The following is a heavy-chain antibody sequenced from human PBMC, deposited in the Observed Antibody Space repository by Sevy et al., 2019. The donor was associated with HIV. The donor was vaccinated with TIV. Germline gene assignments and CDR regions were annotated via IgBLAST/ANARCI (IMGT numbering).Heavy chain of an antibody. V-gene: IGHV3-11*01. Sequence: GGSLRLSCAASGFTFSDYYMSWVRQAQGKGLEWVSYISSSGSTIYYADSLKGRFTSSRDNAKNSLYRQMNSLRAADTAVYYCASDPTYDAFGSSYYSGWFDPWGQGTLVTAPQ. CDR3: ASDPTYDAFGSSYYSGWFDP. CDR2: ISSSGSTI. CDR1: GFTFSDYY. J-gene: IGHJ5*02. D-gene: IGHD3-3*01.